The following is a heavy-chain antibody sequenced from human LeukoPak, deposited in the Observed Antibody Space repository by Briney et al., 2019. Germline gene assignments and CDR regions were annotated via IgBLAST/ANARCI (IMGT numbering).Heavy chain of an antibody. V-gene: IGHV3-23*01. J-gene: IGHJ6*02. D-gene: IGHD2-2*01. CDR2: ISGSGGST. Sequence: GGSMRLSCAASGFTFSSYAMGWVRQAPGKGLEWVSAISGSGGSTFYADSVKGRFTISRDNSKNTLYLQMNSLRAEDTAVYYCAKGLCSTSCYSVPDHVWGQGTTVTVSS. CDR3: AKGLCSTSCYSVPDHV. CDR1: GFTFSSYA.